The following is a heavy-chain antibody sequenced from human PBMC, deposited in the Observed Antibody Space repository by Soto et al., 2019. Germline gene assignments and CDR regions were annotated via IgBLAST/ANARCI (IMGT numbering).Heavy chain of an antibody. CDR1: GYTFTSYD. CDR2: MNPNSGNT. CDR3: ARVNDILTGYPGPGNYYYYLDV. V-gene: IGHV1-8*01. J-gene: IGHJ6*03. Sequence: ASVKVSCKASGYTFTSYDINWVRQATGQGLEWMGWMNPNSGNTGYAQKFQGRVTMTRNTSISTAYMELSSLGSEDTAVYYCARVNDILTGYPGPGNYYYYLDVWGKGTTVTVSS. D-gene: IGHD3-9*01.